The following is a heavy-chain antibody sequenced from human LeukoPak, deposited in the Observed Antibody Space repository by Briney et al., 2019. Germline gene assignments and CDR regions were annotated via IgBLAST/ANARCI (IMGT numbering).Heavy chain of an antibody. CDR3: ARDRGYSYGYYYYYYMDV. D-gene: IGHD5-18*01. J-gene: IGHJ6*03. Sequence: PSETLSLTCTVSGGSISSSSCYWGWIRQPPGKGLEWIGSIYYSGSTYYNPSLKSRVTMSVDTSKNQFSLKLSSVTAADTAVYYCARDRGYSYGYYYYYYMDVWGKGTTVTISS. CDR2: IYYSGST. V-gene: IGHV4-39*07. CDR1: GGSISSSSCY.